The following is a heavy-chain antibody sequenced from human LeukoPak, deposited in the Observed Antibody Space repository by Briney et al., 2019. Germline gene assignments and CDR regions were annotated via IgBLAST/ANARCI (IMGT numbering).Heavy chain of an antibody. CDR3: AGDQGGSYYDAFDI. CDR1: GYTFTGYY. Sequence: ASVKVSCKASGYTFTGYYMHWVRQAPGQGLEWMGWINPNSGGTNYAQKFQGRVTMTRDTSISTAYMELSRLRSDDTAVYYCAGDQGGSYYDAFDIWGQGTMVTVSS. CDR2: INPNSGGT. D-gene: IGHD1-26*01. J-gene: IGHJ3*02. V-gene: IGHV1-2*02.